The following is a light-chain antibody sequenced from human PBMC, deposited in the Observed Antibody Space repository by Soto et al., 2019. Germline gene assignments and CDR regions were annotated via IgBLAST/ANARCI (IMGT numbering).Light chain of an antibody. CDR3: QQYMSYS. CDR2: DAS. V-gene: IGKV1-5*02. J-gene: IGKJ1*01. CDR1: QSISSW. Sequence: IQMTQSPPSLSASVGDRVTIICRASQSISSWLAWYQQKPGTAPKLLIYDASSLESGVPSRFSGSGSGTEFTLTISSLQPDDFATYYCQQYMSYSFGQGTKVDIK.